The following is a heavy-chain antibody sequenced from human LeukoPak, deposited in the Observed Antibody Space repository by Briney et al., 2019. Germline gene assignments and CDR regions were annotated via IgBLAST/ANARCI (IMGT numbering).Heavy chain of an antibody. Sequence: GGSLRLSCAASGFTVSSNYMSWVRQAPGKGLEWISAISGSGGSTYYADSVKGRFTISRDNSKNTLYLQMNSLRAEDTAVYYCQALVVVTAAYGMDVWGQGTTVTVSS. CDR1: GFTVSSNY. CDR2: ISGSGGST. CDR3: QALVVVTAAYGMDV. D-gene: IGHD2-21*02. V-gene: IGHV3-23*01. J-gene: IGHJ6*02.